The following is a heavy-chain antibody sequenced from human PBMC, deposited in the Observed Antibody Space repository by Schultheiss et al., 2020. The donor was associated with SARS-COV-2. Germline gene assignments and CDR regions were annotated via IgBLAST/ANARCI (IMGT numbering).Heavy chain of an antibody. D-gene: IGHD3-22*01. J-gene: IGHJ4*02. CDR2: INSDGSST. Sequence: GGSLRLSCAASGFTFSGFWMHWVRQAPGKWLVWVSRINSDGSSTSYADSVKGRFTISRDNAKNTLYLQMNSLRAEDTAVYYFARRTSYDSSGYQVDYWGQGTLVTVSS. CDR1: GFTFSGFW. CDR3: ARRTSYDSSGYQVDY. V-gene: IGHV3-74*01.